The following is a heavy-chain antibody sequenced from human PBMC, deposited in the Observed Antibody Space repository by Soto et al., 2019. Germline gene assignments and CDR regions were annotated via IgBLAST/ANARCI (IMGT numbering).Heavy chain of an antibody. CDR1: GGSVNSGGYY. V-gene: IGHV4-31*03. J-gene: IGHJ4*02. D-gene: IGHD1-26*01. Sequence: SETLSLTCNVSGGSVNSGGYYWSWVRQRPGTGLEWIGYIYYSGSTYYNPSLKSRVTISLDTSKNQFSLWLNSVTAADTAVYYCVTAKAWEILLAHWGTGPLVTVSS. CDR2: IYYSGST. CDR3: VTAKAWEILLAH.